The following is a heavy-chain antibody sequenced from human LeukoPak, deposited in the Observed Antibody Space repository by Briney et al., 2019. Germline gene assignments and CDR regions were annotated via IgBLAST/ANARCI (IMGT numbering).Heavy chain of an antibody. V-gene: IGHV3-21*01. CDR1: GFTFRSYS. J-gene: IGHJ4*02. CDR3: ARDFSNCFDY. D-gene: IGHD1-1*01. Sequence: GGSLRLSCSASGFTFRSYSMNWVRQAPGKGLEWVSSISSSSSYIYYADSVKGRFTISRDNAKNSLYLQMNSLRAEDTAVYYCARDFSNCFDYWGQGTLVTVSS. CDR2: ISSSSSYI.